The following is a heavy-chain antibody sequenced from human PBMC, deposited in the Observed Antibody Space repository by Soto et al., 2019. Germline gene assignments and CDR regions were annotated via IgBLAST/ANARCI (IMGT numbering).Heavy chain of an antibody. CDR2: MSPNGDNQ. J-gene: IGHJ4*02. CDR1: GFSFSIHA. D-gene: IGHD3-22*01. CDR3: ASGAAFYYDTSRY. Sequence: QVELVESGGGVVQSGGSLRLSCAAPGFSFSIHALHWIRQAPGEGLEWVAVMSPNGDNQYYADSVKGRFTISRDTSKSTLSRQMTSLRPEDTAVYYWASGAAFYYDTSRYWGQGTLVTVSS. V-gene: IGHV3-30-3*01.